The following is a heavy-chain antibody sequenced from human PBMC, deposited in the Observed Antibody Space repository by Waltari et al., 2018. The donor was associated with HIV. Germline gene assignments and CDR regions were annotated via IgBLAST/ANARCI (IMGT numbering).Heavy chain of an antibody. CDR1: GFTFTSYG. CDR3: ARETYYYDSSGPYFDY. D-gene: IGHD3-22*01. Sequence: EVQLVESGGGLVQPGGSLRLSCAASGFTFTSYGMNWVRKAPGKGLEWVSFIMSRMSTLYDADSVKGRFTISRDNAKNSLYLQMNSLRAEYTAVYYCARETYYYDSSGPYFDYWGQGTLVTVSS. CDR2: IMSRMSTL. J-gene: IGHJ4*02. V-gene: IGHV3-48*01.